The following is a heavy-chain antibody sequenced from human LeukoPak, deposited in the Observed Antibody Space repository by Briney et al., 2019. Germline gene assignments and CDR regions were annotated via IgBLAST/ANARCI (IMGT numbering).Heavy chain of an antibody. CDR3: ARVVITHKGFDY. J-gene: IGHJ4*02. Sequence: TSETLSLTCTVSGGSISSYYWSWIRQPPGKGLEWIGYIYYSGSTNYNPSLKSRVTISVDTSKNQFSLKLSSVTAADTAVYYCARVVITHKGFDYWGQGTLVTVSS. V-gene: IGHV4-59*01. CDR2: IYYSGST. D-gene: IGHD3-22*01. CDR1: GGSISSYY.